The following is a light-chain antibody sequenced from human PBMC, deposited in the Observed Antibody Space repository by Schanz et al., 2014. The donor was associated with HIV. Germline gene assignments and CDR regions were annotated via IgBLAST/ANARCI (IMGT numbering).Light chain of an antibody. J-gene: IGKJ2*01. Sequence: DIQMTQSPSSLSASVGDRVTITCRASQSISSYVNWYQQIPGKAPKLLIYAASTLQSGVPSRFSGSGSGTEFTLTISSLQPEDSATYYCQRYNSYSHTFGQGTKLDIK. CDR1: QSISSY. V-gene: IGKV1-9*01. CDR2: AAS. CDR3: QRYNSYSHT.